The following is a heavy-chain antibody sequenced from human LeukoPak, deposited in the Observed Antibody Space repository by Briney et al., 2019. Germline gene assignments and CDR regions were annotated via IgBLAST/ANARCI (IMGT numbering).Heavy chain of an antibody. Sequence: ASVKVSCKASGYTFTGYYIHWMRQAPGQGLEWMGWISAYNGNTNYAQKLQGRVTMTTDTSTSTAYMELRSLRSDDTAVYYCARDEWQLAGYYYYYMDVWGKGTTVTVSS. CDR3: ARDEWQLAGYYYYYMDV. V-gene: IGHV1-18*04. D-gene: IGHD6-13*01. CDR1: GYTFTGYY. CDR2: ISAYNGNT. J-gene: IGHJ6*03.